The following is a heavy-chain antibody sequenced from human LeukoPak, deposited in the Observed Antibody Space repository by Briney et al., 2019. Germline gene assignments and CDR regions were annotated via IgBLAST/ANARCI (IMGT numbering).Heavy chain of an antibody. Sequence: GESLQVYSEASGYSFTSHLNGWVRKMSGKGLEWMGIIYPGDFETRYSPSFQGQVTISADKSISTAYLQWSSLKASDTATYYCARLIGSGWYDYWGHGTLVSVSS. V-gene: IGHV5-51*01. J-gene: IGHJ5*01. D-gene: IGHD6-19*01. CDR3: ARLIGSGWYDY. CDR1: GYSFTSHL. CDR2: IYPGDFET.